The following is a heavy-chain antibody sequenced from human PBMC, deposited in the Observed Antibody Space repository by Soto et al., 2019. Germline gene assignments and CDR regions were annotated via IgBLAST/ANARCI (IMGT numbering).Heavy chain of an antibody. Sequence: QGHLVQSGAEVKKPGTSVKVSCKASGYTFTRYGISWVRQAPGQGLEWMGWISGYNGDTNYAQNLQGRVTMIIDTSTSTAYMELRSLTSDDTAVYYCAKNGQPPYYYYGLDVWGQGTTVTVSS. CDR2: ISGYNGDT. V-gene: IGHV1-18*01. CDR1: GYTFTRYG. CDR3: AKNGQPPYYYYGLDV. J-gene: IGHJ6*02. D-gene: IGHD2-8*01.